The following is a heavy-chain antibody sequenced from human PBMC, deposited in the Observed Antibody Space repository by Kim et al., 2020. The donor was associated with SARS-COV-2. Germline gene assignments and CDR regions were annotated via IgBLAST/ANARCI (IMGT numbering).Heavy chain of an antibody. J-gene: IGHJ4*02. V-gene: IGHV3-73*01. Sequence: AASVKGRFTNSRDDSKNTAYLQMNSLKTEDTAVYYCTSPYSSSYEGPFDYWGQGTLVTVSS. CDR3: TSPYSSSYEGPFDY. D-gene: IGHD6-13*01.